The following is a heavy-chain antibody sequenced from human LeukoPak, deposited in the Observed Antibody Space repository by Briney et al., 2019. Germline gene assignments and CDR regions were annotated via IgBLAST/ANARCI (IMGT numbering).Heavy chain of an antibody. D-gene: IGHD1-20*01. J-gene: IGHJ4*01. CDR1: GFTLSSYA. Sequence: GESLRLSCAASGFTLSSYAMHWVRQAPGEGLEWVALIWFDGSREDYGDSVKGRFTIYRDNSNNTLHLQMSSLRAGDTAVYFCARDSGITGIQGAIDYWGHGTLVTVSS. V-gene: IGHV3-33*01. CDR3: ARDSGITGIQGAIDY. CDR2: IWFDGSRE.